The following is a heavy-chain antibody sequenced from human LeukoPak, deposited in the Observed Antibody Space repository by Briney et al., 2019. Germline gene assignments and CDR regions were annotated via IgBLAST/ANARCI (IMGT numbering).Heavy chain of an antibody. CDR3: ARGDDYTGGYGMDV. Sequence: ASVKVSCKASGYTFTSYDINCVRQATGQGLEWMGWMNPNSGNTGYAQKFQGRVTMTRNTSISTAYMELSSLRSEDTAVYYCARGDDYTGGYGMDVWGQGTTVTVSS. J-gene: IGHJ6*02. CDR2: MNPNSGNT. D-gene: IGHD4-4*01. V-gene: IGHV1-8*01. CDR1: GYTFTSYD.